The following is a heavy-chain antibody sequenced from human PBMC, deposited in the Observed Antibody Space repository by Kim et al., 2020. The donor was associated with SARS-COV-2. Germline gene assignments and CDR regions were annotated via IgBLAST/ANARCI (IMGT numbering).Heavy chain of an antibody. CDR2: ISYDGQKN. CDR3: AKDPLAVGTSWHEFFGMDV. CDR1: GFTFSNYP. Sequence: GGSLRLSCAASGFTFSNYPMHWVRQAPDKGLEWVALISYDGQKNYYADSVKGRFTISRDNSKNMLFLQMNSLTVEDKAIYYCAKDPLAVGTSWHEFFGMDVWGQGTTVTVSS. J-gene: IGHJ6*02. V-gene: IGHV3-30*01. D-gene: IGHD2-2*01.